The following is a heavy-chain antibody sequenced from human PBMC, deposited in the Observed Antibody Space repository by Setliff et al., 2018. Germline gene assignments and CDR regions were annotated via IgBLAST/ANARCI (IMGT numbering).Heavy chain of an antibody. D-gene: IGHD2-2*02. J-gene: IGHJ6*02. V-gene: IGHV4-34*01. CDR3: ARDSRGLVPAAIEGSYYYYGMDV. Sequence: SETLSLTCAVYGGPFSGYYWSWIRQPPGKGLEWIGEINHSGSTNYNPSLKSRVTISVDMSKNQFSLKLSSVTAADTAVYYCARDSRGLVPAAIEGSYYYYGMDVWGQGTTVTVSS. CDR2: INHSGST. CDR1: GGPFSGYY.